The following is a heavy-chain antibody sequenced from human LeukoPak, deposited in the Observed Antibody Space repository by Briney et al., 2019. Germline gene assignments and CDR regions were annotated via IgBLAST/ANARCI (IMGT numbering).Heavy chain of an antibody. CDR3: GKDTRL. CDR1: GGSISSYY. Sequence: PSETLSLTCTVSGGSISSYYWSWIRQPAGKGLEWIGRVYTSGMTIYNPSLKSRVTMSLDTSKNQFSLKLSSVTAADTAVYYCGKDTRLWGQGTLVTVSS. V-gene: IGHV4-4*07. CDR2: VYTSGMT. J-gene: IGHJ4*02.